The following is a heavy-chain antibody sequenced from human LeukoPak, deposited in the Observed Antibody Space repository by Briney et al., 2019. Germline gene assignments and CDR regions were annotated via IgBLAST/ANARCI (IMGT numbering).Heavy chain of an antibody. J-gene: IGHJ4*02. CDR2: INSDGSST. V-gene: IGHV3-74*01. CDR3: ARDPGDYYFDY. D-gene: IGHD2-21*02. Sequence: GGSLRLSCAASGFTFSSYWMHWVRQAPGKGLVWVSRINSDGSSTSYADSVKGRFTISRDNAKNTLYPQMNSLRAEDTAVYYCARDPGDYYFDYWGQGTLVTVSS. CDR1: GFTFSSYW.